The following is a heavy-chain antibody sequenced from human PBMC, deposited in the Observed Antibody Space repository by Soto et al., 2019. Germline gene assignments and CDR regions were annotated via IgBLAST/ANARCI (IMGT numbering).Heavy chain of an antibody. D-gene: IGHD5-12*01. CDR3: ARDRGRWLQFGYFDY. V-gene: IGHV1-69*13. CDR2: IIPIFGTA. Sequence: EASVKVSCKASGGTFSSYAISWVRQAPGQGLEWMGGIIPIFGTANYAQKFQGRVTITADESTSTAYMELSSLRSEDTAVYYCARDRGRWLQFGYFDYWGQGTLVTVSS. CDR1: GGTFSSYA. J-gene: IGHJ4*02.